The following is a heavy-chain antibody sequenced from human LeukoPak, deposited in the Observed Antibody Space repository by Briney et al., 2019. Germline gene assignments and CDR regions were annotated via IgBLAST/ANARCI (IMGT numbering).Heavy chain of an antibody. D-gene: IGHD6-13*01. J-gene: IGHJ4*02. CDR2: IIPIFGTA. CDR1: GGTFSSYA. Sequence: SVKVSCKASGGTFSSYAISWVRQAPGQGLEWMGGIIPIFGTANYAQKFQGRVTITADKSTSTAYMELSSLRSEDTAVYYCASRTAAGLVFDYWGQGTLVTVSS. CDR3: ASRTAAGLVFDY. V-gene: IGHV1-69*06.